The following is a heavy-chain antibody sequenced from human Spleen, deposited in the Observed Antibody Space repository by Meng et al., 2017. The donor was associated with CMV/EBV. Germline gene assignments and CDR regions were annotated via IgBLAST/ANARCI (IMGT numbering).Heavy chain of an antibody. CDR3: AREAPAGPLDN. D-gene: IGHD6-13*01. Sequence: GGSLKISCAASGFNLNSHEMNWVRQAPGKGLEWVSHISLTGNTIYYADSVRGRFTISRDSAKNSLYLQINSLRDEDTAVYYCAREAPAGPLDNWGQGTLVTVSS. CDR2: ISLTGNTI. CDR1: GFNLNSHE. V-gene: IGHV3-48*03. J-gene: IGHJ4*02.